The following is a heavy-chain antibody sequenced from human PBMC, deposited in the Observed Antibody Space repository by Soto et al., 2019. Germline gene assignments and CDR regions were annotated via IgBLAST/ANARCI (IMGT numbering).Heavy chain of an antibody. CDR2: ISGSGGSI. V-gene: IGHV3-23*01. CDR1: GFTFSSYA. D-gene: IGHD2-2*02. CDR3: ARGPYCSSISCYTSGHVDY. J-gene: IGHJ4*02. Sequence: EVQLLESGGGLVQPGGSLSLSCAASGFTFSSYAMSWVRQAPGKGLEWVSAISGSGGSIYYADALKGRFTTSRDNSKNTLYLQMNSLRADDTAVYYCARGPYCSSISCYTSGHVDYWGQGTLVTVSS.